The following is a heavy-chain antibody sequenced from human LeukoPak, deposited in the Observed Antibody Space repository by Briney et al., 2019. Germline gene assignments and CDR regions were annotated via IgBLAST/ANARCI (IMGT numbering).Heavy chain of an antibody. Sequence: PSETLSLTCSVPDGSINSYYWNWIRRPPGKGLEWIGYIYYNGNTSYSPSLKSRVTMSVDTSKNLFSLKVSSVTAADTAVYYCARGRSNYYGMDVWGQGTTVTVSS. CDR2: IYYNGNT. D-gene: IGHD1-26*01. CDR3: ARGRSNYYGMDV. V-gene: IGHV4-59*01. CDR1: DGSINSYY. J-gene: IGHJ6*02.